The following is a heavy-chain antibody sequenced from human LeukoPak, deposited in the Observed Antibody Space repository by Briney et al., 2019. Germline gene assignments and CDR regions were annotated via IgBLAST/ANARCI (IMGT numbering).Heavy chain of an antibody. D-gene: IGHD3-10*01. CDR3: VRDGKRWTYYYGSGSYPDAFDI. CDR2: TYYRSKWYN. Sequence: SQTLSLTCAISGDSVSSNSAAWNWIRQSPSRGLEWLGRTYYRSKWYNDYAVSVKSRITINPDTSKNQFSLQLNSVTPEDTAVYYCVRDGKRWTYYYGSGSYPDAFDIWGQGTMVTVSS. CDR1: GDSVSSNSAA. V-gene: IGHV6-1*01. J-gene: IGHJ3*02.